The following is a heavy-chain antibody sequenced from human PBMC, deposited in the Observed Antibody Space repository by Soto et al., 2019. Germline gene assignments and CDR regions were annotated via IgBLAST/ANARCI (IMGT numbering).Heavy chain of an antibody. CDR1: GVSVSSGSYY. D-gene: IGHD3-10*01. V-gene: IGHV4-61*01. J-gene: IGHJ6*02. Sequence: PSETLSLTCTVSGVSVSSGSYYWSWIRKPPGKGLEWIGYIYYSGSTNYNPSLKSRVTISVDTSKNQFSLKLGSVTAADTAVYYCARDHVLLWFGELFDYYYYGMDVWGQGTTVTVSS. CDR3: ARDHVLLWFGELFDYYYYGMDV. CDR2: IYYSGST.